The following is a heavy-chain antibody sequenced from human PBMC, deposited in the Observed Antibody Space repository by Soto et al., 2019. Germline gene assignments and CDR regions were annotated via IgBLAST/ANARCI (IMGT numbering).Heavy chain of an antibody. CDR2: IIPIFGKA. V-gene: IGHV1-69*12. Sequence: QVQLVQSGAEVKKPGSSVKVSCKASGGTFSSYAISWVRQAPGQGLEWMGGIIPIFGKANYAQKFQGRVTITADATTSTAYMELSSLRSEDTAVYYCARVRVRFLEWLGSEGWGQGTLVTVSS. CDR3: ARVRVRFLEWLGSEG. CDR1: GGTFSSYA. J-gene: IGHJ4*02. D-gene: IGHD3-3*01.